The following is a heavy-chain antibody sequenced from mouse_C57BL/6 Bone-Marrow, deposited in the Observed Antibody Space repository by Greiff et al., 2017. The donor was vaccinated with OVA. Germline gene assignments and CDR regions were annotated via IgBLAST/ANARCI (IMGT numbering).Heavy chain of an antibody. CDR1: GFTFSSYG. J-gene: IGHJ3*01. CDR3: ARHPSPTWLAY. Sequence: EVKLMESGGDLVKPGGSLKLSCAASGFTFSSYGMSWVRQTPDKRLEWVATISSGGSYTYYPDSVKGRFTISRDNAKNTLYLQMSSLKSEDTAMYYCARHPSPTWLAYWGQGTLVTVSA. D-gene: IGHD6-1*01. CDR2: ISSGGSYT. V-gene: IGHV5-6*01.